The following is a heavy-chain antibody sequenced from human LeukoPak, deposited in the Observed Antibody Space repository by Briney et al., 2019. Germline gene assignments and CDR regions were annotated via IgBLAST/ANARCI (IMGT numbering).Heavy chain of an antibody. V-gene: IGHV3-7*03. CDR2: IKQEGSEK. Sequence: GGSLRLSCAASGFSFSSYCMHWVRQAPGKGLEWVANIKQEGSEKYYVDSVKGRFTIFRDNAKNSLYLQLNSLRADDTAVYYCARVPHHGGNGWYYFDYWGQGALVTVSS. CDR3: ARVPHHGGNGWYYFDY. D-gene: IGHD6-19*01. CDR1: GFSFSSYC. J-gene: IGHJ4*02.